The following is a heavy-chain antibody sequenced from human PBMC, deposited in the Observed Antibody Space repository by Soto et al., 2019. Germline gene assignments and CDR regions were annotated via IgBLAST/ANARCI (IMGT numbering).Heavy chain of an antibody. Sequence: EVQLVESGGGLVQPGGSLRLSCAASGFTFDDYVMHWVRQAPGKGLEWVSGISWKSGTIGYADSVQGRFTISRDNAKNSLYLQMSSLRTEDTAFYYCAKDMSARSDSWLNWFDHWGQGTLVTVSS. D-gene: IGHD2-2*01. CDR3: AKDMSARSDSWLNWFDH. CDR2: ISWKSGTI. J-gene: IGHJ5*02. CDR1: GFTFDDYV. V-gene: IGHV3-9*01.